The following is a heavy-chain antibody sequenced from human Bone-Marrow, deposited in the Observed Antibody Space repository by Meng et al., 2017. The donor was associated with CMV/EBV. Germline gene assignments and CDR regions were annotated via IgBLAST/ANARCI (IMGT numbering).Heavy chain of an antibody. J-gene: IGHJ4*02. CDR2: IYYSGST. CDR3: ARLWSGYYRAFFGY. D-gene: IGHD3-3*01. Sequence: SETLSLTCTVSGGSISSYYWSWIRQPPGKGLEWIGYIYYSGSTNYNPSLKSRVTISVDTSKNQFSLKLSSVTAADTAVYYCARLWSGYYRAFFGYWGQGNLVNVDS. V-gene: IGHV4-59*12. CDR1: GGSISSYY.